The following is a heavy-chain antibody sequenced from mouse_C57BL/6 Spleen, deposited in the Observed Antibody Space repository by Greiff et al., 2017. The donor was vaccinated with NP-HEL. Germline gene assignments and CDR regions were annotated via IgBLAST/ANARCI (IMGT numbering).Heavy chain of an antibody. CDR1: GYAFSSSW. CDR3: LYGSSFDY. D-gene: IGHD1-1*01. V-gene: IGHV1-82*01. Sequence: VQLQQSGPELVKPGASVKISCKASGYAFSSSWMNWVKQRPGKGLEWIGRIYPGDGDTNYNGKFKGKATLTADKSSSTAYMQRSSLTSEDSAGYFCLYGSSFDYWGQGTTLTVSS. CDR2: IYPGDGDT. J-gene: IGHJ2*01.